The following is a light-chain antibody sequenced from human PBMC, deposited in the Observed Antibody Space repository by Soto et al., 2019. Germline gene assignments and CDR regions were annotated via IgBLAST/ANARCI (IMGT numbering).Light chain of an antibody. CDR2: GAS. CDR1: QSVASN. V-gene: IGKV3-15*01. Sequence: EIVMTQSPASLSVSPGERATLSCRASQSVASNLAWYQQKPGQAPRLLIYGASTRATGIPARFSGSGSGTEFTLTINSLQSEDFGVYYCQQYINWPADSFGPGTKVDIK. J-gene: IGKJ3*01. CDR3: QQYINWPADS.